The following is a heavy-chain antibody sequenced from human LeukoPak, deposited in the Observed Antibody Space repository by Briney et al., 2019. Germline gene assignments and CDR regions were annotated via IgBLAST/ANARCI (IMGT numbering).Heavy chain of an antibody. J-gene: IGHJ6*02. CDR3: AREDYNPPRAMDV. Sequence: GGSLRLSCAASGFTFSNYWMSWVRQAPGQGLEWVANINQDGGDKYYVDSVKGRFTISRDNARNSLYLQVNSLRDEDTAVYYCAREDYNPPRAMDVWGQGTTVTVSS. CDR2: INQDGGDK. D-gene: IGHD3-10*01. V-gene: IGHV3-7*01. CDR1: GFTFSNYW.